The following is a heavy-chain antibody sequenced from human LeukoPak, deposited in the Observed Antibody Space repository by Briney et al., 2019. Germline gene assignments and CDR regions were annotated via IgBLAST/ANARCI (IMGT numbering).Heavy chain of an antibody. D-gene: IGHD3-10*01. CDR2: INPNSGGT. Sequence: GASVKVSCKASGYTFTSYGISWVRQAPGQGLEWMGWINPNSGGTNYAQKFQGRVTMTRDTSISTAYMELSRLRSDDTAVYYCASSMVRGGHYYYYMDVWGKGTTVTISS. J-gene: IGHJ6*03. CDR3: ASSMVRGGHYYYYMDV. CDR1: GYTFTSYG. V-gene: IGHV1-2*02.